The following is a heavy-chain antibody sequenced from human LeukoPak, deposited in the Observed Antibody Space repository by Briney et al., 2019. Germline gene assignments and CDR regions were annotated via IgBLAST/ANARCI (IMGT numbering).Heavy chain of an antibody. D-gene: IGHD2-2*01. CDR2: IIPVFGTT. Sequence: ASVKVSCKASGGTFSSYAVSWVRLTPGQGLEWLGGIIPVFGTTTYAQKFQAKVTMTADKSTNTAYLEISSLTSDDTAVYYCARCSPGHSSNFYAVLQYWGQGTQVTVST. CDR1: GGTFSSYA. J-gene: IGHJ4*02. V-gene: IGHV1-69*06. CDR3: ARCSPGHSSNFYAVLQY.